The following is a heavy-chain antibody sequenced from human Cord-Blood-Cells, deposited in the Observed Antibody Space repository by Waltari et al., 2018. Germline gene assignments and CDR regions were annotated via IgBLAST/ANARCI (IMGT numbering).Heavy chain of an antibody. J-gene: IGHJ3*02. V-gene: IGHV1-18*01. CDR3: ARSAAAGNGIVGAFDI. Sequence: QVQLVQSGAEVKKPGASVKVSCKASGYTFTSYGISWVRQAPGQGLEWMGWISAYNGKTNHAQKRQGRVTMTTDTSTSTAYMELRSLRSDDTAVYYCARSAAAGNGIVGAFDIWGQGTMVTVSS. CDR1: GYTFTSYG. D-gene: IGHD6-13*01. CDR2: ISAYNGKT.